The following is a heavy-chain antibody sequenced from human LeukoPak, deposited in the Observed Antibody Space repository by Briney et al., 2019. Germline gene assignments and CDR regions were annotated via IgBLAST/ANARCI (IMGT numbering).Heavy chain of an antibody. D-gene: IGHD4-17*01. CDR3: AREYYGDNVDS. Sequence: ASVKVSCKASGYTFTGYYMHWVRQAPGQGLEWMGWINPNSGGTSYAQKFQGRVTMTRDTSISTAYMELSRLRSDDTAVYYCAREYYGDNVDSWGQGTLVTVSS. CDR1: GYTFTGYY. J-gene: IGHJ4*02. CDR2: INPNSGGT. V-gene: IGHV1-2*02.